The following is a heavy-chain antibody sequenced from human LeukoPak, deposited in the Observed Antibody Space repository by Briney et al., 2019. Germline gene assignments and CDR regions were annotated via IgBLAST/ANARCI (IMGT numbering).Heavy chain of an antibody. CDR1: GFTFSSYW. CDR2: INEDGRVT. CDR3: AKTLEVATHYYYHGMDV. V-gene: IGHV3-74*01. Sequence: GGSLRLSCTASGFTFSSYWVHWVRQSQEKRLVWVSRINEDGRVTDYADSVKGRFTISRDNSKNTLYLQMNSLRAEDTAVYYCAKTLEVATHYYYHGMDVWGQGTTVNVFS. D-gene: IGHD2-15*01. J-gene: IGHJ6*02.